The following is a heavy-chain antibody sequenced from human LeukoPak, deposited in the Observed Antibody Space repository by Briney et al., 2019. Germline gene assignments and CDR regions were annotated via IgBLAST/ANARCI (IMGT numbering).Heavy chain of an antibody. CDR3: AREVRGVNGWFDP. D-gene: IGHD3-10*01. J-gene: IGHJ5*02. CDR1: GGSISSYY. Sequence: PSETLSLTCTVSGGSISSYYWSWIRQPPGKGLEWIGYIYYSGSTNYNTSLKSRVTISVDTSKNQFSLKLSSVTAADTAVYYCAREVRGVNGWFDPWGQGTLVTVSS. V-gene: IGHV4-59*01. CDR2: IYYSGST.